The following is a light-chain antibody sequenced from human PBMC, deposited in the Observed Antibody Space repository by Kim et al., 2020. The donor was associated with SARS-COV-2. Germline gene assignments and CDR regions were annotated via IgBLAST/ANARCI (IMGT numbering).Light chain of an antibody. CDR3: QQYDNLIT. J-gene: IGKJ3*01. CDR2: DAS. Sequence: DIQMTQSPSSLSASVGDRVTITCQVSQDISNYLNWYQQKPGKAPKLLIYDASNLETGVPSRFSGSGSGTDFTFTISSLQPEDIATYYCQQYDNLITFGPGTKVDIK. CDR1: QDISNY. V-gene: IGKV1-33*01.